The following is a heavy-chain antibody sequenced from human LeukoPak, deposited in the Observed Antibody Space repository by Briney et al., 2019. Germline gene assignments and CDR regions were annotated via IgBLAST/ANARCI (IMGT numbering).Heavy chain of an antibody. D-gene: IGHD1-7*01. J-gene: IGHJ3*02. V-gene: IGHV4-4*07. Sequence: SETLSLTCTVSGGSISNYYWSWIRQPAGKGLEWIGRIYTSGSTNYNPSLKSRVTMSVDTSKNQFSLKVTSVTAADTAVYYCARDRDWNYGAGAFDIWGQGTMVTVSS. CDR2: IYTSGST. CDR3: ARDRDWNYGAGAFDI. CDR1: GGSISNYY.